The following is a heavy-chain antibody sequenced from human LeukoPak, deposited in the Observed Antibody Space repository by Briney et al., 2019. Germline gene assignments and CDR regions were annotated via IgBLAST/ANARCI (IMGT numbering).Heavy chain of an antibody. Sequence: PSETLSLTCAVSGGSISSSNWWSWVRQPPGKGLEWIGEIYHSGSTNYNPSLKSRVTISVDKSKNQFSLKLSSVTAADTAVYYCARESPRGYDYVWGSYRPPLNAFDIWGQGAMVTVSS. J-gene: IGHJ3*02. D-gene: IGHD3-16*02. CDR3: ARESPRGYDYVWGSYRPPLNAFDI. CDR1: GGSISSSNW. CDR2: IYHSGST. V-gene: IGHV4-4*02.